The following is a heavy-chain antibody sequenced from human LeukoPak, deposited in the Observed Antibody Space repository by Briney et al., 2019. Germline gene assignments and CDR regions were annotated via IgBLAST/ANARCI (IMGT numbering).Heavy chain of an antibody. D-gene: IGHD6-19*01. CDR3: ARSLAEAGTPFDY. J-gene: IGHJ4*02. CDR2: INHSGST. Sequence: SETLSLTCAVYGGSFSGYYWSWIRQPPGKGLEWIGEINHSGSTNYNPSLKSRVTISVDTSKNQFSLKLSSVTAADTAVYYCARSLAEAGTPFDYWGQGTLVTVSS. CDR1: GGSFSGYY. V-gene: IGHV4-34*01.